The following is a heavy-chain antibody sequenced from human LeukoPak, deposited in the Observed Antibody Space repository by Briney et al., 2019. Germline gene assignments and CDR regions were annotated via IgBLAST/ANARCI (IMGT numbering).Heavy chain of an antibody. Sequence: PSETLSLTCAVYGGSFNGYYWSWIRQPPGKGLEWIGEINHSGSTNYSPSLKSRVTISVDTSKNQFSLKLSSVTAADTAVYYCARNFGSYFDYWGQGTLVTVSS. D-gene: IGHD3-10*01. CDR2: INHSGST. J-gene: IGHJ4*02. V-gene: IGHV4-34*01. CDR1: GGSFNGYY. CDR3: ARNFGSYFDY.